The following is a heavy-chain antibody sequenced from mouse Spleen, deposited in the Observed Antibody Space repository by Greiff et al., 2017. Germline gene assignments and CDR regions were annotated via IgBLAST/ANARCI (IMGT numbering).Heavy chain of an antibody. CDR3: AREWLQAMDY. J-gene: IGHJ4*01. CDR1: GYTFTSYW. Sequence: QVQLQQSGAELVMPGASVKLSCKASGYTFTSYWMHWVKQRPGQGLEWIGEIDPSDSYTNYNQKFKGKATLTVDKSSSTAYMQLSSLTSEDSAVYYCAREWLQAMDYWGQGTSVTVSS. CDR2: IDPSDSYT. V-gene: IGHV1-69*01. D-gene: IGHD2-2*01.